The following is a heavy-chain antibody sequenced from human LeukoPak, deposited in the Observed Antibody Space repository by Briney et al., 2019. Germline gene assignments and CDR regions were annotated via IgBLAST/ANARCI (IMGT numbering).Heavy chain of an antibody. D-gene: IGHD6-6*01. Sequence: GGSLRLSCAASGFTFSSYAMHWVRQAPGKGLEWVAVISYDGSNKYYADSVKGRFTIPRDNSKNTLYLQMNSLRAEDTAVYYCARPLEYSSSSGLGYYYYMDVWGKGTTVTVSS. V-gene: IGHV3-30*04. CDR3: ARPLEYSSSSGLGYYYYMDV. CDR1: GFTFSSYA. J-gene: IGHJ6*03. CDR2: ISYDGSNK.